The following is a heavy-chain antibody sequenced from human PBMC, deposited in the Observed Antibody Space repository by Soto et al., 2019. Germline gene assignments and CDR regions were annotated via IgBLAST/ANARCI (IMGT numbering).Heavy chain of an antibody. J-gene: IGHJ4*02. CDR2: ISGSGGST. CDR1: GFTFSNYA. CDR3: AKGVRIAAAGTILYFDY. Sequence: EVQLLESGGGLVQPGGSLRLSCAASGFTFSNYAMTWVRQAPGKGLEWVSTISGSGGSTYYADSVKGRFTISRDNSKNTLYLQVNSLRAEDTAVYYCAKGVRIAAAGTILYFDYWGQGTLVTVSS. V-gene: IGHV3-23*01. D-gene: IGHD6-13*01.